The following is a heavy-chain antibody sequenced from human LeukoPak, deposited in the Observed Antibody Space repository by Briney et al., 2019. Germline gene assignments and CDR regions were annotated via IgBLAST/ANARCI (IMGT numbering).Heavy chain of an antibody. CDR1: GFTFSSYA. Sequence: GGSLRLSCAASGFTFSSYAMHWVRQAPGKGLEYVSAISSNGGSTYYANSVKGRFTISRDNSKNTLYLQMGSLRAEDMAVYYCARGSRNYYDSSGYYYYWGQGTLVTVSS. V-gene: IGHV3-64*01. D-gene: IGHD3-22*01. J-gene: IGHJ4*02. CDR2: ISSNGGST. CDR3: ARGSRNYYDSSGYYYY.